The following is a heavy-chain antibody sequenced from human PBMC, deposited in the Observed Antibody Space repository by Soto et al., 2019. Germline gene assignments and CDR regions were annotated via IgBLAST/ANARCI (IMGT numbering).Heavy chain of an antibody. D-gene: IGHD6-19*01. CDR1: GGSFSGYY. CDR3: ARAGYSSGWYGYYYYYYGMDV. V-gene: IGHV4-34*01. CDR2: INHSGST. J-gene: IGHJ6*02. Sequence: PSETLSLTCAVYGGSFSGYYWSWIRQPPGKGLEWIGEINHSGSTNYNPSLKSRVTISVDTSKNQFSLKLSSVTAADTAVYYCARAGYSSGWYGYYYYYYGMDVWGQGTTVTVSS.